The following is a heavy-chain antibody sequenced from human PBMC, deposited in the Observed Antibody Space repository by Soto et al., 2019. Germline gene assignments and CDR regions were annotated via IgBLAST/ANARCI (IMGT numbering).Heavy chain of an antibody. J-gene: IGHJ6*02. CDR1: GFIFSDYA. V-gene: IGHV3-23*03. CDR2: IYNDGTT. Sequence: PGGSLRLSCAASGFIFSDYAMTWVRQAPGKGLEWASVIYNDGTTYYSQSVEGRFTISRDTSKNTLYLQMDRLRDEDTAVYYCVRPLPSGQTHARDVWGQGTTVTVSS. CDR3: VRPLPSGQTHARDV. D-gene: IGHD3-10*01.